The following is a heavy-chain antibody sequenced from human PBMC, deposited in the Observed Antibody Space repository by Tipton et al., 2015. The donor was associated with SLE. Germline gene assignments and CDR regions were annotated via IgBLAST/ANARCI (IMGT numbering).Heavy chain of an antibody. D-gene: IGHD4-23*01. CDR2: IYHSGST. J-gene: IGHJ4*02. Sequence: TLSLTCAVSGYSISSGYYWGWIRQPPWKGLEWIGCIYHSGSTYYNPSLTRRVTISVDTSKNQFSLKLSSVTAADTAVYYCAGDDYGGNTDWGGVWYFDYWGQGTLVTVSS. CDR1: GYSISSGYY. CDR3: AGDDYGGNTDWGGVWYFDY. V-gene: IGHV4-38-2*02.